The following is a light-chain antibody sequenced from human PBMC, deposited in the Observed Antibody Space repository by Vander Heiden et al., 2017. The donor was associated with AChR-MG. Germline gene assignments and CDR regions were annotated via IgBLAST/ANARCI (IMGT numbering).Light chain of an antibody. J-gene: IGLJ3*02. V-gene: IGLV2-23*01. Sequence: QSALTHPASASGSPGQSITISCTGTSSDVGSYNLVSWYQQHPGKAPKLIIYEGSKRPSGVSNRFSGSKSGNTASLTISGLQAEDEADYYCCSYAGSSTWVFGGGTKLTVL. CDR2: EGS. CDR1: SSDVGSYNL. CDR3: CSYAGSSTWV.